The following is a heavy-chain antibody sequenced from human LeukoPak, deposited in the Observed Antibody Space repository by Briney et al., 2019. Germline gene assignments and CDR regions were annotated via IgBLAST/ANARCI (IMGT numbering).Heavy chain of an antibody. CDR2: INWNGGST. CDR1: GFTFYDYG. J-gene: IGHJ6*02. V-gene: IGHV3-20*04. CDR3: ARVRGRDYYYYYGMDV. Sequence: GGSLRLSCAASGFTFYDYGMSWVRQAPGKGLEWVSGINWNGGSTGYADSVKGRFTISRDNAKNSLYLQMNSLRAEDTALYYCARVRGRDYYYYYGMDVWGQGTTVTVSS. D-gene: IGHD2-15*01.